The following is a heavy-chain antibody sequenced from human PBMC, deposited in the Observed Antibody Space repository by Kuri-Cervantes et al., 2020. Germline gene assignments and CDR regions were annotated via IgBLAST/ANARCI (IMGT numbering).Heavy chain of an antibody. CDR2: IYYSGST. V-gene: IGHV4-30-4*08. D-gene: IGHD2-8*01. CDR1: GGSINSGDYY. Sequence: SETLSLTCTVSGGSINSGDYYWSWIRQPPGKGLEWIGYIYYSGSTYYNPSLKSRVTISVDTSKNQFSLKLSSVTAADTAVYYCARHFVLMVYAEYFDLWGRGTLVTVSS. CDR3: ARHFVLMVYAEYFDL. J-gene: IGHJ2*01.